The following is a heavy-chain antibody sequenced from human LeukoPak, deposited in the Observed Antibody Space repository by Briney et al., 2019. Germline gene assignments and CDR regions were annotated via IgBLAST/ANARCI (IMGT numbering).Heavy chain of an antibody. Sequence: GASVKVSCKASGYTFTGQYMHWVRQAPGQGLEWMGWINPNSGGTNYAQKFQGRVTMTRDTSISTAYMELSRLRSDDTAVYYCARGHYYYDSSGYYGNWGQGTLVTVSS. V-gene: IGHV1-2*02. CDR1: GYTFTGQY. J-gene: IGHJ4*02. CDR2: INPNSGGT. CDR3: ARGHYYYDSSGYYGN. D-gene: IGHD3-22*01.